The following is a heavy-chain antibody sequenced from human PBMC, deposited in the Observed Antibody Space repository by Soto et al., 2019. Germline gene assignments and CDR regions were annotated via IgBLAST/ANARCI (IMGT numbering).Heavy chain of an antibody. D-gene: IGHD4-17*01. CDR1: GGSFSGYY. CDR3: SGGGDYEGGAFDI. V-gene: IGHV4-34*01. CDR2: INHSGST. J-gene: IGHJ3*02. Sequence: AETLSLTCAVYGGSFSGYYWSWIRQPPGKGLEWIGEINHSGSTNYNPSLKSRVTISVDTSKNQFSLKMSSVTAADTAVYYCSGGGDYEGGAFDIWGNGKMVTVSS.